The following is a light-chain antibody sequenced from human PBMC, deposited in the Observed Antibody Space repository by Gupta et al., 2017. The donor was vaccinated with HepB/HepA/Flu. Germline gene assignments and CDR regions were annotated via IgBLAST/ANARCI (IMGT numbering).Light chain of an antibody. CDR2: EDS. J-gene: IGLJ3*02. CDR3: GAWDSSLSAHWV. V-gene: IGLV1-51*02. Sequence: QSVLTQPPSVSAAPGQKVSISCSGSSSNVGHNYVSWYQQLPGTAPKLLIYEDSKRPSGIPDRFSGSKSGTSATLGITGLQTGGEADYYCGAWDSSLSAHWVFGGGTKLTVL. CDR1: SSNVGHNY.